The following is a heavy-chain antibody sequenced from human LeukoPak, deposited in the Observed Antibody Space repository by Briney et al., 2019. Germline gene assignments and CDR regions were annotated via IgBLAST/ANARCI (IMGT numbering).Heavy chain of an antibody. D-gene: IGHD2/OR15-2a*01. Sequence: NPSETLSLTCTVSGGSISSSSYYWGWIRQPPGKGLEWIGSIYYSGSTYYNPSLKSRVTISVDTSKNQFSLKLSSVTAADTAVYYCARLSDFYDAFDIWGQGTMVTVSS. CDR3: ARLSDFYDAFDI. V-gene: IGHV4-39*01. J-gene: IGHJ3*02. CDR1: GGSISSSSYY. CDR2: IYYSGST.